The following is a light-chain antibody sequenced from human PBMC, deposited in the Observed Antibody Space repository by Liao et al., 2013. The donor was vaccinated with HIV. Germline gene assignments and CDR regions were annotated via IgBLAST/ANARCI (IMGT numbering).Light chain of an antibody. V-gene: IGLV3-21*01. CDR2: HNT. CDR1: NIGSKS. Sequence: SYVVTQSPSVSVAPGKTARITCGGNNIGSKSVHWYQQKPGQAPVVVIDHNTDRPSGIPERISGSNSGNTATLTINRVEAGDEADYYCQVWDTSEGHPRVFGGGTEADRP. CDR3: QVWDTSEGHPRV. J-gene: IGLJ3*02.